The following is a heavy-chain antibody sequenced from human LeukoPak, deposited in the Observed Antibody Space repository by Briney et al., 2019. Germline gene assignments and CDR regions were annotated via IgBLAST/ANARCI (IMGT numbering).Heavy chain of an antibody. D-gene: IGHD5-18*01. Sequence: SETLSLTCTVSGGSISSYYWSWIRQPAGKGLEWIGRIYTSGSTNYNPSLKSRVTISVDTSKNQFSLKLSSVTAADTAVYYCARAKGTGLRGYSYGYYFDYWGQGTLVTVSS. V-gene: IGHV4-4*07. CDR3: ARAKGTGLRGYSYGYYFDY. CDR2: IYTSGST. CDR1: GGSISSYY. J-gene: IGHJ4*02.